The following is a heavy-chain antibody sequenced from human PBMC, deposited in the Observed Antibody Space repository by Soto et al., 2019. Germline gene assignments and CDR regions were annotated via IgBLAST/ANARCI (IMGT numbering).Heavy chain of an antibody. J-gene: IGHJ6*02. CDR2: IIPIFGAA. CDR3: ATDKDRVTLRGNYHYVMDV. V-gene: IGHV1-69*12. CDR1: GGTFSSSA. Sequence: QVQLVQSGPEVRHPGSSVRVSCKSSGGTFSSSAISWVRQAPGQGLEWMGGIIPIFGAADYAQKFQGRVTITADASTTTAYMELSSLTSEDMAVYFCATDKDRVTLRGNYHYVMDVWGQGTTVTVSS. D-gene: IGHD3-16*01.